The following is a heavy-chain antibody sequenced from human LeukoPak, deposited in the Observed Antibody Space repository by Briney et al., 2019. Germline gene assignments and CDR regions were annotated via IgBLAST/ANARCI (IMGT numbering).Heavy chain of an antibody. J-gene: IGHJ4*02. Sequence: SQTLSLTCTVSGGSISSGSYYWSWIRQPAGKGLEWIGRIYTSGSTNYNPSLKSRVTTSVDTSKNQFSLKLSSVTAADTAVYYCAVLGLDYWGQGTLVTVSS. CDR1: GGSISSGSYY. D-gene: IGHD2-8*01. CDR3: AVLGLDY. CDR2: IYTSGST. V-gene: IGHV4-61*02.